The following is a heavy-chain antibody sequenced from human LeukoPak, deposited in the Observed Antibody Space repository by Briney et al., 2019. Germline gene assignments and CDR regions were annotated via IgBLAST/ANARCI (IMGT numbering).Heavy chain of an antibody. V-gene: IGHV1-69*04. CDR1: GGTFSSYA. CDR3: ANPDGGIAAAGMRYGMDV. J-gene: IGHJ6*02. Sequence: ASVKVSCKASGGTFSSYAISWVRQAPGQGLEWMGRIIPILGIANYAQKFQGRVTITADKSTSTAYMELSSLRSEDTAVYYCANPDGGIAAAGMRYGMDVWGQGTTVTVSS. D-gene: IGHD6-13*01. CDR2: IIPILGIA.